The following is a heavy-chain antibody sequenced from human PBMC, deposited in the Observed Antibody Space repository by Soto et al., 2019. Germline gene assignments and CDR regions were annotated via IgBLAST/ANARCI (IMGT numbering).Heavy chain of an antibody. CDR2: INPSGGST. J-gene: IGHJ4*02. CDR3: ARVGAITMVRGDIGYIDD. V-gene: IGHV1-46*01. Sequence: ASVKVSCTASGYTFTSYYMHWVRQAPGQGLEWMGIINPSGGSTSYAQKFQGRVTMTRDTSTSTVYMELSSLRSEDTAVYYCARVGAITMVRGDIGYIDDWGKGTRVTV. D-gene: IGHD3-10*01. CDR1: GYTFTSYY.